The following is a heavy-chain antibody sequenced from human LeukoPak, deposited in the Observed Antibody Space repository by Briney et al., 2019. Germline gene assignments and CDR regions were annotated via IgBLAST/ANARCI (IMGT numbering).Heavy chain of an antibody. V-gene: IGHV1-46*01. Sequence: ASVKVSCKASGYTFTSYHMYWVRQAPGQGLEWMGIINPSGDSTTYAQKFQGRVTVTRDTSTSTVYMELSSLRSEDTAVYCCARFGYSYGADYWGQGTLVTVSS. D-gene: IGHD5-18*01. CDR2: INPSGDST. J-gene: IGHJ4*02. CDR1: GYTFTSYH. CDR3: ARFGYSYGADY.